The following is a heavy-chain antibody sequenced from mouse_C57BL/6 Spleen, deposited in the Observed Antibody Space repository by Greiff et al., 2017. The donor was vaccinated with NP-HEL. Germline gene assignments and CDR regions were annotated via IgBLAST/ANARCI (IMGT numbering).Heavy chain of an antibody. CDR3: ARGLGRDWYFDV. V-gene: IGHV5-16*01. D-gene: IGHD4-1*01. J-gene: IGHJ1*03. CDR1: GFTFSDYY. Sequence: EVMLVESEGGLVQPGSSMKLSCTASGFTFSDYYMAWVRQVPEKGLEWVANINYDGSSTYYLDSLKSRFIISRDNAKNILYLQMSSLKSEDTATYYCARGLGRDWYFDVWGTGTTVTVSS. CDR2: INYDGSST.